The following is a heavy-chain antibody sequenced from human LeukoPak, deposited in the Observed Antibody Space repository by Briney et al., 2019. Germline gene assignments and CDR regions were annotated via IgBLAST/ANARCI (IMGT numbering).Heavy chain of an antibody. V-gene: IGHV3-30*02. D-gene: IGHD4-23*01. CDR3: ANDGGTSQYNWFDP. CDR2: IRYDGSNK. Sequence: GGSLRLSCAASGFTFSSYGMHWVRQAPGKGLEWVAFIRYDGSNKYYADSVKGRFTISRDNSKNTLYLQMNSLRAEDTAVYYCANDGGTSQYNWFDPWGQGTLVTVSS. CDR1: GFTFSSYG. J-gene: IGHJ5*02.